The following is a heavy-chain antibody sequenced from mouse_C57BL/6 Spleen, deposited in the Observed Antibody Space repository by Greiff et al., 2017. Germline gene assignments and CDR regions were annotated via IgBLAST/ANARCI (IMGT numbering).Heavy chain of an antibody. J-gene: IGHJ2*01. V-gene: IGHV1-82*01. CDR1: GYAFSSSW. CDR3: ARRDYYFDY. Sequence: VQLQQSGPELVKPGASVKISCKASGYAFSSSWMNWVKQRPGKGLEWIGRIYPGDGDTNYNGKFKGKATLTADKSSSTAYMQLSSLTSEDSAVXFCARRDYYFDYWGQGTTLTVSS. CDR2: IYPGDGDT.